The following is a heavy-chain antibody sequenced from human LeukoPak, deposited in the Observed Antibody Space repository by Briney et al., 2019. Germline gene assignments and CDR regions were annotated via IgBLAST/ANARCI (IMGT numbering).Heavy chain of an antibody. CDR2: ISGSGGST. CDR3: AKGPCLVPAAIGCNWFDP. D-gene: IGHD2-2*01. V-gene: IGHV3-23*01. Sequence: GGSLRLSCAASGFTFSSYAMSWVRQAPGKGPEWVSAISGSGGSTYYADSVKGRFTISRDNSKNTLYLQMNSLRAEDTAVYYCAKGPCLVPAAIGCNWFDPWGQGTLVTVSS. J-gene: IGHJ5*02. CDR1: GFTFSSYA.